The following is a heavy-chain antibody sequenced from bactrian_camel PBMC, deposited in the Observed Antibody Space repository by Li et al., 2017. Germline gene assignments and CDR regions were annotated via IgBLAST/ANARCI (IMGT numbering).Heavy chain of an antibody. Sequence: VQLVESGGGAVQSGGSLTLSCVASGFPFWKHAMTWVRQAPGTELEWVATIGEHDIYHHDSVKGRFTISRDNAKNTLYLQLNNVKTEDTAMYFCAALCRAGLLVSAGFIYWGQGTQVTVS. CDR3: AALCRAGLLVSAGFIY. V-gene: IGHV3S44*01. J-gene: IGHJ4*01. D-gene: IGHD6*01. CDR2: TIGEHDIY. CDR1: GFPFWKHA.